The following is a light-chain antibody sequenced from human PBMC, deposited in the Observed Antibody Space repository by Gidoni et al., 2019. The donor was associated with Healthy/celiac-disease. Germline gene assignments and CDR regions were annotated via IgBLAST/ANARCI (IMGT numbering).Light chain of an antibody. Sequence: DIQMTQSPSSLSASVGDRVTITCQASQDITNYLNWYQQKPGKAPKLLINDASNLEAGVPSRFSGSGSGTDFTFTISSLQPEDVATYYCQQYDYLPGYTFXQXTKLEIK. CDR2: DAS. J-gene: IGKJ2*01. CDR1: QDITNY. V-gene: IGKV1-33*01. CDR3: QQYDYLPGYT.